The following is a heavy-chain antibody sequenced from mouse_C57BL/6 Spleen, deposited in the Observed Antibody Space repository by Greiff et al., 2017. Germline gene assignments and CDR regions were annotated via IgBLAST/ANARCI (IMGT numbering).Heavy chain of an antibody. D-gene: IGHD1-1*01. CDR2: IYWDDDK. CDR3: ARSVPYSFGYYYAIDY. V-gene: IGHV8-12*01. Sequence: QVQLQQSGPGILQSSQTLSLTCSFSGFSLSTSGMGVSWIRQPSGKGLEWLAHIYWDDDKRYNPSLKSRLTISKDTSRNQVFPKITIVDTADTATYYGARSVPYSFGYYYAIDYWGQGTSVTVSS. J-gene: IGHJ4*01. CDR1: GFSLSTSGMG.